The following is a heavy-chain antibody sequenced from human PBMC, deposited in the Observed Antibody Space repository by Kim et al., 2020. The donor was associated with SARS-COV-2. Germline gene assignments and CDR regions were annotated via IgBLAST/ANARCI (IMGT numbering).Heavy chain of an antibody. CDR3: ARRGLPASIICYYYMDV. D-gene: IGHD2-2*01. V-gene: IGHV1-8*03. J-gene: IGHJ6*03. Sequence: KFQGRVTITRDSSMSTAYMELSSLRSEDTAVYYCARRGLPASIICYYYMDVWGKGTTVTVSS.